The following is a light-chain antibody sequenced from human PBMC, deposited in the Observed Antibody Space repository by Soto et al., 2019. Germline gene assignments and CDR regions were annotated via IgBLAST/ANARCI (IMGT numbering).Light chain of an antibody. CDR1: HDISNY. CDR3: QPYDNLPPYT. Sequence: DIQMTQSPSSLSASVGDRVTITCQASHDISNYLNWYQQKPWKAPKLLIYDASNLETGVPSRFSGSGSGTDFTFTISSLQPEDIATYYCQPYDNLPPYTFGQGTKLEIK. V-gene: IGKV1-33*01. J-gene: IGKJ2*01. CDR2: DAS.